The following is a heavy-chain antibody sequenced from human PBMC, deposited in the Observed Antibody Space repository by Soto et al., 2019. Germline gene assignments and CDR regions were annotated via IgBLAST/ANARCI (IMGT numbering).Heavy chain of an antibody. J-gene: IGHJ4*02. V-gene: IGHV1-69*01. CDR2: IIPIFGTA. Sequence: QVQLVQSGAEVKKPGSSVKVSCKASGGTFSSYAISWVRQAPGQGLEWMGGIIPIFGTANYAQKFQGRVTITADESTSTAYMELSSLISEDTAVYYCARGWDPNYYGSGTIDYWGQGTLVTVSS. CDR3: ARGWDPNYYGSGTIDY. D-gene: IGHD3-10*01. CDR1: GGTFSSYA.